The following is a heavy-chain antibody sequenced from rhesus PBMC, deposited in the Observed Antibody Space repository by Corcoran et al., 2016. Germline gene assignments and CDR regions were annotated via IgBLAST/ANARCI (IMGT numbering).Heavy chain of an antibody. J-gene: IGHJ4*01. CDR2: INSGGGST. CDR1: GFTFSNYW. D-gene: IGHD4-23*01. V-gene: IGHV3S42*01. CDR3: AKEPEYTNWGYYFDY. Sequence: EVQLVESGGGWAKPGGSLRLSCAASGFTFSNYWLNWVRQTPGKGLEWISAINSGGGSTYYADSVKGRFTISRDNSKNTLSLQMNSLRAEDTAVYYCAKEPEYTNWGYYFDYWGQGVLVTVSS.